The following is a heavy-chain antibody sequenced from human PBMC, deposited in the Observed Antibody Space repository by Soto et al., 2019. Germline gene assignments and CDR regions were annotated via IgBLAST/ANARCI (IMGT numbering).Heavy chain of an antibody. CDR3: TTVLPRGIYDSSGYYPGYFDY. V-gene: IGHV3-15*07. D-gene: IGHD3-22*01. J-gene: IGHJ4*02. Sequence: GGSLRLSCAASGFTFSNAWMNWVRQAPGKGLEWVGRIKSKTDGGTTDYAAPVKGRFTISRDDSKNTLYLQMNSLKTEDTAVYYCTTVLPRGIYDSSGYYPGYFDYWGQGTLVTVSS. CDR1: GFTFSNAW. CDR2: IKSKTDGGTT.